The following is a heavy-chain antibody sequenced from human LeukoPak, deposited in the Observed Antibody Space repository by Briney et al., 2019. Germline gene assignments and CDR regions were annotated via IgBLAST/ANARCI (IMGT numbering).Heavy chain of an antibody. J-gene: IGHJ4*02. CDR2: ITSGTRT. D-gene: IGHD5-24*01. CDR3: AREGRDGYRIHSGYFDY. Sequence: GGSLRLSRAASGFTFSTYTMNWVRQAPGKGLEWVSGITSGTRTYYADSVKGRFAISRDNSKNTLYLQMNSLRAEDTAVYYCAREGRDGYRIHSGYFDYWGQGTLVTVSS. V-gene: IGHV3-66*02. CDR1: GFTFSTYT.